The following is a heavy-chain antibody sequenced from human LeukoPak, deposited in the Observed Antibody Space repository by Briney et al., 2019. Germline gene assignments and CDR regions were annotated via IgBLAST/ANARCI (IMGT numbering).Heavy chain of an antibody. CDR1: GFTFNDYY. J-gene: IGHJ4*02. V-gene: IGHV3-7*01. Sequence: GGSLRLSCAASGFTFNDYYMSWVRQAPGKGLEWVADINQYGSEEYYVDSVKGRFTISRDNAKNSVYLEMNSLRAEDTAVYYCAREDQGFWRDFDLWGQGTLVTASS. CDR2: INQYGSEE. CDR3: AREDQGFWRDFDL. D-gene: IGHD3-3*01.